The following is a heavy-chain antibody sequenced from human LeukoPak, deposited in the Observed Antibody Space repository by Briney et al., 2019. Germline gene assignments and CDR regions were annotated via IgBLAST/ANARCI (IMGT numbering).Heavy chain of an antibody. CDR2: SSGSGGST. J-gene: IGHJ5*02. Sequence: GGTLRLSCAASGFTFSSYGMSWVRQAPGKGLECVSASSGSGGSTYYADSVKGRFTISRDNSKNTLYLQMNSLRAEDTAVYYCAKGIHWFGELSIPWFDPWGQGTLVTVSS. V-gene: IGHV3-23*01. D-gene: IGHD3-10*01. CDR3: AKGIHWFGELSIPWFDP. CDR1: GFTFSSYG.